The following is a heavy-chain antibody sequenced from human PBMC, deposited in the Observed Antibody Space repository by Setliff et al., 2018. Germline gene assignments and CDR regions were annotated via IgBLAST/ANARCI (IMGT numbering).Heavy chain of an antibody. D-gene: IGHD1-26*01. CDR2: IIPNSGGT. CDR3: ATEMGLKHLDY. V-gene: IGHV1-2*02. Sequence: GASVKVSCKASGYTFTGYYIHWVRQAPGQGLEWMGYIIPNSGGTSSAQNFQGRVTITRDTSIDTAFMELSRLTSDDTGMYYCATEMGLKHLDYWGQGTLVTVSS. CDR1: GYTFTGYY. J-gene: IGHJ4*02.